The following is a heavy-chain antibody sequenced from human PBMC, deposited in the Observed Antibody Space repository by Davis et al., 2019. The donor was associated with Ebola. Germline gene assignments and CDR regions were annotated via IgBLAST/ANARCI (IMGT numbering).Heavy chain of an antibody. D-gene: IGHD6-19*01. CDR1: GYTFNSHG. Sequence: ASVKVSCMASGYTFNSHGISWVRQAPGQGLEWMAWISAYNGHTNYAQKFQGRLHLTTDTSTNTVNMEQRSLTSDDTSEYYCARGRNGGWDFDYWGQGTQVTVSS. CDR3: ARGRNGGWDFDY. V-gene: IGHV1-18*01. CDR2: ISAYNGHT. J-gene: IGHJ4*02.